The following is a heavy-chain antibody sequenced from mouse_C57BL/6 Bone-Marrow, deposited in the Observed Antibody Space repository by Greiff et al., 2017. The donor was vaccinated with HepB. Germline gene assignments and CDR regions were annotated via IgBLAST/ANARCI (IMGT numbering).Heavy chain of an antibody. J-gene: IGHJ4*01. CDR3: ARGHYYGSSYDAMDY. V-gene: IGHV5-16*01. CDR2: INDDGSSP. Sequence: EVKLVESEGGLVQPGSSMKLSCTASGFTFSDYYMAWVRQVPEKGLEWVANINDDGSSPYYLDSLKSRFIIARDNAKNILYLQMSSLKSEDTATYYCARGHYYGSSYDAMDYWGQGTSVTVSS. CDR1: GFTFSDYY. D-gene: IGHD1-1*01.